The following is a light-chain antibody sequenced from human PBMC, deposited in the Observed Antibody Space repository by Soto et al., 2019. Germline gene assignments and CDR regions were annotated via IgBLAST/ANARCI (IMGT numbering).Light chain of an antibody. CDR2: RDS. CDR1: NNGSKN. J-gene: IGLJ3*02. Sequence: SYELTQPLSVSVALGQKARITCGGNNNGSKNVHWYQQKPGQAPVLVIYRDSNRPSGIPERFSGSNSGNTATLTISRAQAGDEADYYCQVWDSSTARVFGGGTKVTVL. V-gene: IGLV3-9*01. CDR3: QVWDSSTARV.